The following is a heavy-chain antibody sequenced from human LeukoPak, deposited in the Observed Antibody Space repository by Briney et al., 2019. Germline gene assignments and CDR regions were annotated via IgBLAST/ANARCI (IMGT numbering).Heavy chain of an antibody. J-gene: IGHJ4*02. CDR1: GGSISSYY. Sequence: KPSETLSLTCTVSGGSISSYYWSWIRQPPGKGLEWIGYIYYSGSTNYNPSLKSRVTISVDTSKNQFSLKLSSVTAADTAVYYCARQGRRGYSYGPFDYWGQGTLVTVSS. CDR2: IYYSGST. D-gene: IGHD5-18*01. CDR3: ARQGRRGYSYGPFDY. V-gene: IGHV4-59*08.